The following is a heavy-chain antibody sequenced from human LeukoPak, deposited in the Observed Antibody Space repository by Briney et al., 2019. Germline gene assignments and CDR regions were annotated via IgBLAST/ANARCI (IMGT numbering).Heavy chain of an antibody. CDR1: GGSISSSNW. Sequence: PSETLSLTCAVSGGSISSSNWWSWVRQPPGKGLEWIGEIYHSGSTNYNPSLKSRVTISVDKSKNQFSLKLSSVTAADTAVYYCARGGYGGNSLRPPPFDYWGQGTLVTVSS. D-gene: IGHD4-23*01. CDR3: ARGGYGGNSLRPPPFDY. V-gene: IGHV4-4*02. J-gene: IGHJ4*02. CDR2: IYHSGST.